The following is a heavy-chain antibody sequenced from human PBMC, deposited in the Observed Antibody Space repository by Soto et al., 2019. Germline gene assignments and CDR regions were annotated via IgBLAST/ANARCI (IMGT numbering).Heavy chain of an antibody. CDR3: AKGLLWFGEFGPHGFAF. CDR1: GFTFSSYA. D-gene: IGHD3-10*01. CDR2: ISGSGGST. J-gene: IGHJ3*01. Sequence: EVQLLESGGGLVQPGGSLRLSCAASGFTFSSYAMRWVRQAPVKGLEWVSAISGSGGSTYYADSVKGRFTISRDNSKNTLELQMNSLRAEDTAVYYCAKGLLWFGEFGPHGFAFWGQGTMVTVSS. V-gene: IGHV3-23*01.